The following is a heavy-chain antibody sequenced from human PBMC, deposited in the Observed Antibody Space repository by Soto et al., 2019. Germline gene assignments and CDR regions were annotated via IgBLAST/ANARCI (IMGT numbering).Heavy chain of an antibody. Sequence: PGGSLRLSCPVSAFTFSRYWMSWVRQAPGKRLEREANIKQEGSEKYYVDSEKGRFTISRDNAKNSLYLQMNSLRAEDTAVYYCASANIAALSYNWFDPWGQGTLVTVSS. D-gene: IGHD6-6*01. CDR3: ASANIAALSYNWFDP. CDR1: AFTFSRYW. CDR2: IKQEGSEK. J-gene: IGHJ5*02. V-gene: IGHV3-7*05.